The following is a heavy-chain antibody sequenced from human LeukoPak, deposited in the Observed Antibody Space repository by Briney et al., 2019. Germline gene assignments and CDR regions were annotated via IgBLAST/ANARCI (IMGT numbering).Heavy chain of an antibody. CDR3: ARDRASQLGPFDY. CDR2: INSDGSST. J-gene: IGHJ4*02. D-gene: IGHD6-6*01. V-gene: IGHV3-74*01. CDR1: RFTSSSYW. Sequence: GGSLRLSCAASRFTSSSYWMHWVRQAPGKGLVWVSRINSDGSSTSYADSVKGRFTISRDNAKNTLYLQMNSLRAEDTAVYYCARDRASQLGPFDYWGQGTLVTVSS.